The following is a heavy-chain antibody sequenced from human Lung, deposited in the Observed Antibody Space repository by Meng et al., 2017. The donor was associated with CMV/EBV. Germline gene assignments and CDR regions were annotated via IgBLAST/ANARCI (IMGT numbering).Heavy chain of an antibody. CDR1: GYTFASYG. Sequence: QSGAGVKKPGASSRVSCVASGYTFASYGISWLRQAPGQGLEWMGWFVNNVDTYSAQKFQGRVTMTTDTHTSTAFMELRSLRSDDTAVYYCARGTPGRSYSDYWGQGTLVTVSS. D-gene: IGHD3-10*01. CDR2: FVNNVDT. CDR3: ARGTPGRSYSDY. J-gene: IGHJ4*02. V-gene: IGHV1-18*01.